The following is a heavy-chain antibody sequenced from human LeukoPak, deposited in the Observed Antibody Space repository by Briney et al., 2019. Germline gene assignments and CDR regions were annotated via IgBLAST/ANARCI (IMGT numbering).Heavy chain of an antibody. CDR2: ISHNGDNK. CDR1: GFTFKSYG. D-gene: IGHD2-2*01. V-gene: IGHV3-30*18. CDR3: AKDVRTEAAAMNY. Sequence: GRSLRLSCVASGFTFKSYGMHWVRQAPGKGLEWVAVISHNGDNKYYTDSAKGRFTISRESSQNTLYLQMNSLRVEDTAVYYCAKDVRTEAAAMNYWGQGSLVIVSS. J-gene: IGHJ4*02.